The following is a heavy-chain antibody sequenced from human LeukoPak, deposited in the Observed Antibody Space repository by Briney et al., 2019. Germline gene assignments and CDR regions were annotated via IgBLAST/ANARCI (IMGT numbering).Heavy chain of an antibody. J-gene: IGHJ4*02. CDR1: GFSVSNNC. CDR2: IHSGGET. V-gene: IGHV3-53*01. Sequence: GGSLRLSCAASGFSVSNNCMTWVRQAPGKGLEWVSVIHSGGETYYTDSVKGRFTISRDNSKNTLYLQMNSLRAEDTAVYYCAKDIRITIFGVVPHWGQGTLVTVSS. D-gene: IGHD3-3*01. CDR3: AKDIRITIFGVVPH.